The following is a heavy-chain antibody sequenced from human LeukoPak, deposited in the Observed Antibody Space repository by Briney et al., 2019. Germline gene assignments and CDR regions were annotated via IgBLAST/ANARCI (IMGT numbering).Heavy chain of an antibody. CDR3: ARRLSTRSYYLDD. CDR1: GFSFSDYY. D-gene: IGHD2/OR15-2a*01. CDR2: IYYSGTT. V-gene: IGHV4-59*04. Sequence: PGGSLRLSCAASGFSFSDYYMSWIRQPPGKGLEWIGDIYYSGTTNYNPSLKSRVTMSVDTSKNQFSLKLNSATAADTAVYYCARRLSTRSYYLDDWGQGTLVTVSS. J-gene: IGHJ4*02.